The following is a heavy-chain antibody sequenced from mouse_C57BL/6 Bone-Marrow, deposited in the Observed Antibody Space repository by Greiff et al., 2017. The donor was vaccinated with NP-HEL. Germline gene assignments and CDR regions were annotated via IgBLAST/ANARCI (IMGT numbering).Heavy chain of an antibody. Sequence: DVKLVESGGGLVQPGGSMKLSCVASGFTFSNYWMNWVRQSPEKGLEWVAQIRLKSDNYATHYAESVKGRFTISRDDSKSSVYLQMNNLRAEDTGIYYCTVITTVVATDWYFDVWGTGTTVTVSS. J-gene: IGHJ1*03. D-gene: IGHD1-1*01. CDR2: IRLKSDNYAT. CDR1: GFTFSNYW. CDR3: TVITTVVATDWYFDV. V-gene: IGHV6-3*01.